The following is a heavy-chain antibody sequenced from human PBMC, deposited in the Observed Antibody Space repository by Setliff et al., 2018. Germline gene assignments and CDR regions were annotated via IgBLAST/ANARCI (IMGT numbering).Heavy chain of an antibody. V-gene: IGHV4-34*01. D-gene: IGHD2-21*02. Sequence: SETLSLTCAVYDGSFSDYYWTWIRQPPGRGLEWIASIYYDGRTFAHPSVRGRVTISEDTSKNHFSLRMTSVTAADTAMYYRARVFGDNDLPDIWGRGTMVTVSS. J-gene: IGHJ3*02. CDR2: IYYDGRT. CDR1: DGSFSDYY. CDR3: ARVFGDNDLPDI.